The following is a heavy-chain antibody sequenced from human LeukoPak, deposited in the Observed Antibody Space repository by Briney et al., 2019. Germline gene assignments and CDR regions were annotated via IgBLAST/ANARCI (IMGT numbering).Heavy chain of an antibody. D-gene: IGHD6-19*01. J-gene: IGHJ4*02. V-gene: IGHV3-9*01. CDR1: GFTFDDYA. Sequence: PGGSLRLSCAASGFTFDDYAMHWVRQAPGKGLEWVSGISWNSGTMGYADSVKGRFTISRDNAENSLYLQMNSLRAEDTALYYCAKDMVAAVAGTMNYWGQGTLVTVSS. CDR2: ISWNSGTM. CDR3: AKDMVAAVAGTMNY.